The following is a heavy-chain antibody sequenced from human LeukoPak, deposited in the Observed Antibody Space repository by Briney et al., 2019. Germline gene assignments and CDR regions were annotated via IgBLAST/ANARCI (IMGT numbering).Heavy chain of an antibody. D-gene: IGHD3-22*01. CDR2: IYPGDSDT. V-gene: IGHV5-51*01. CDR1: GYSFTSYW. J-gene: IGHJ4*02. Sequence: GESLKISCKGSGYSFTSYWIGWVRQMPGKGLEWMGIIYPGDSDTRYSPSFQGQVTISADKSISTAYLQWSSLKASDTAMYYCAIGQQYYYDSSGSFDYWGQGTLVTVSS. CDR3: AIGQQYYYDSSGSFDY.